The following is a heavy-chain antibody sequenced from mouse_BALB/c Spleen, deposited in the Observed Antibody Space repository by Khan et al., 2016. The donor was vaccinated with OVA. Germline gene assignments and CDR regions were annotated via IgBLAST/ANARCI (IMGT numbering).Heavy chain of an antibody. CDR2: ISSAGSYT. J-gene: IGHJ3*01. Sequence: EVELVESGGDLVKPGGSLKLSCAASGFTFSNYDMSWVRQTPDKRLEWVATISSAGSYTYYSASVKGRFTISRDNAKNTLNLQMSSMQAEDTAMYYCARRGYDEAGFAYWGQGTLVTVSA. CDR1: GFTFSNYD. CDR3: ARRGYDEAGFAY. V-gene: IGHV5-6*01. D-gene: IGHD2-2*01.